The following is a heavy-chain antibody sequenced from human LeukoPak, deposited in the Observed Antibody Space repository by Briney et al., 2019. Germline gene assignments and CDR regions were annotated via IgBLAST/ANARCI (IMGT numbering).Heavy chain of an antibody. Sequence: GGSLRLSCAASGFTVSSYAMSWVRQAPGKGLEWVSAISGSGGSPYYADSAKGRFTISRDNPKNTLYLQMNSLRAEDTAVYYCAKGLNWFDPWGQGTLVTVSS. CDR2: ISGSGGSP. CDR1: GFTVSSYA. D-gene: IGHD4-11*01. CDR3: AKGLNWFDP. J-gene: IGHJ5*02. V-gene: IGHV3-23*01.